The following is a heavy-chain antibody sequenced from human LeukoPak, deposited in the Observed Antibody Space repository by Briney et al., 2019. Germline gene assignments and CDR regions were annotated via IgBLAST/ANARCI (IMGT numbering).Heavy chain of an antibody. D-gene: IGHD2-15*01. CDR3: ARGYYYFDY. V-gene: IGHV4-59*08. J-gene: IGHJ4*02. Sequence: SETLSLTCTVSGGSISSYFWSWIRQPPGKGLEWIGYIYYSGTTNYNPSLKSRVTISIDKSKTQFSLRLSSVTAADTAVYYCARGYYYFDYWGQGTLVTVSS. CDR2: IYYSGTT. CDR1: GGSISSYF.